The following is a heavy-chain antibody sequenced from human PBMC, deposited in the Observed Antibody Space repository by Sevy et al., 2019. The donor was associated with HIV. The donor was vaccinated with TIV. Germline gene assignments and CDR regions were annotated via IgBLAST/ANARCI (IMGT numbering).Heavy chain of an antibody. V-gene: IGHV1-2*02. D-gene: IGHD3-10*01. CDR1: GYTFSDNY. CDR3: ARDAGTGSPWDY. J-gene: IGHJ4*02. CDR2: INPDSGET. Sequence: ASVKVSCKGSGYTFSDNYMHWVRQAPGQGFEWMGWINPDSGETKYAQKFKVRVTFTRDSSINTVYMDLRRLRSDDTAIYYCARDAGTGSPWDYWGQGTLVTVSS.